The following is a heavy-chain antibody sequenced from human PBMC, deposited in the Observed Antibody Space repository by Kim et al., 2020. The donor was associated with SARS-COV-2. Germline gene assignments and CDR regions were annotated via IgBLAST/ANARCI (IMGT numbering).Heavy chain of an antibody. J-gene: IGHJ3*01. V-gene: IGHV3-7*01. D-gene: IGHD2-15*01. CDR1: GFIFSNYW. CDR3: TRDWGHVVEADDAFDV. Sequence: GGSLRLSCAASGFIFSNYWMSWVRQAPGKGLEWVANIKQDGSEESYADSVRGRFTISIDNAKNSLVLQMHSLRVEDTALYYCTRDWGHVVEADDAFDVWGQGTMATVSS. CDR2: IKQDGSEE.